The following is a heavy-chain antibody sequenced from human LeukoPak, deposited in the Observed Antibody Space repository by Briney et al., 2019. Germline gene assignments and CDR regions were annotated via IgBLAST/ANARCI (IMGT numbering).Heavy chain of an antibody. J-gene: IGHJ6*03. Sequence: GASVKVSCKASGYTFTSYDINWVRQATGQGLEWMGWMNPNSGNTGYAQKFQGRVTMTRNTSISTAYMELSSLRSEDTAVYYCARFVREVVVPAAFTGHRGYYYYMDVWGKGTTVTVSS. D-gene: IGHD2-2*01. V-gene: IGHV1-8*01. CDR1: GYTFTSYD. CDR3: ARFVREVVVPAAFTGHRGYYYYMDV. CDR2: MNPNSGNT.